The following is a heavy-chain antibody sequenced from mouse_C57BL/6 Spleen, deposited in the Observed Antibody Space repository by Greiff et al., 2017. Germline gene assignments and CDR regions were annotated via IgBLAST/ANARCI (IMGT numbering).Heavy chain of an antibody. J-gene: IGHJ3*01. CDR2: INPSSGYT. CDR3: AREGLFPWFAY. D-gene: IGHD3-3*01. CDR1: GYTFTSYT. Sequence: QVQLQQSGAELARPGASVTMSCKASGYTFTSYTMHWVKQRPGPGLEWIGYINPSSGYTKYNQKFKDKATLTADKSSSTADMQLSSLTSEDSAVYYCAREGLFPWFAYWGQGTLVTVSA. V-gene: IGHV1-4*01.